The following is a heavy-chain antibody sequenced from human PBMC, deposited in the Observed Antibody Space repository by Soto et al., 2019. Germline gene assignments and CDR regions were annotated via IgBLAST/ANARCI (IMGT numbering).Heavy chain of an antibody. CDR3: ARHSSSWTYFDY. V-gene: IGHV4-59*08. D-gene: IGHD6-13*01. CDR1: GGSMSSYC. J-gene: IGHJ4*02. CDR2: IYYSGTT. Sequence: PSETLSLSCTVSGGSMSSYCWSWIRQPPGKGLELIGHIYYSGTTNYNPSLKSRVTMSVDTSKNRFSLHLSSVTAADTAVYYCARHSSSWTYFDYWGQGALVTVSS.